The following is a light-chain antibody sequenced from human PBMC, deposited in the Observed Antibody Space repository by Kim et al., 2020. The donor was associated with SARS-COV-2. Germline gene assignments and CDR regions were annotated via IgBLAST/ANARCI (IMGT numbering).Light chain of an antibody. Sequence: GVTTTCADSSTNTGAGYYVTWYRQRPGAAPKLLIYGNNNPPSGVPDRLSASKSGTSASLAITGLQAEDEADYYCQSYDSSLSAYVFGTGTKVTVL. CDR3: QSYDSSLSAYV. J-gene: IGLJ1*01. CDR2: GNN. V-gene: IGLV1-40*01. CDR1: STNTGAGYY.